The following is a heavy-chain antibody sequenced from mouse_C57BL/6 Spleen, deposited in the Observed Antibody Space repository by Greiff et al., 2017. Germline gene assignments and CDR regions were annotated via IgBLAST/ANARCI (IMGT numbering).Heavy chain of an antibody. CDR3: AISALLVAWFAY. Sequence: QVQLQQPGAELVKPGASVKVSCTASGYTFTSYWMPWVRQSPGQGLEWIGRIHPSDSNTNYHQKFKGKATLTVDKSSSTSYMQLSSLTSEDSAVYYCAISALLVAWFAYWGQGTLVTVSA. D-gene: IGHD2-12*01. CDR2: IHPSDSNT. CDR1: GYTFTSYW. V-gene: IGHV1-74*01. J-gene: IGHJ3*01.